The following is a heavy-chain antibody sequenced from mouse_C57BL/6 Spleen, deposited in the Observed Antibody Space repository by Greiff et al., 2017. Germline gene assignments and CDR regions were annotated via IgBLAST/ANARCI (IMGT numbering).Heavy chain of an antibody. CDR3: ARYYYGSSPYYAMDY. V-gene: IGHV1-72*01. D-gene: IGHD1-1*01. J-gene: IGHJ4*01. CDR2: IDPNSGGT. CDR1: GYTFTSHW. Sequence: QLQQPGAELVKPGASVKLSCKASGYTFTSHWMHWVKQRPGRGLEWIGRIDPNSGGTKYNEKFTSKATLTVDKPSSAAYMQLSSLTTEESAVYYCARYYYGSSPYYAMDYWGQGTSVTVSS.